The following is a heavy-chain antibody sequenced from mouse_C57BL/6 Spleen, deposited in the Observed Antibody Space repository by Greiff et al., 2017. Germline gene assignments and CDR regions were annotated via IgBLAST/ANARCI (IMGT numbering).Heavy chain of an antibody. V-gene: IGHV1-52*01. J-gene: IGHJ4*01. Sequence: QVQLQQPGAELVRPGSSVKLSCKASGYTFTSYWMHWVKQRPIQGLEWIGNIDPSDSETHYNQKFKDKATLTVYKSSSTAYMQLSSLTSEDSAVCYCAREGGGLGPMDYWGQGTSVTVSS. D-gene: IGHD3-3*01. CDR1: GYTFTSYW. CDR2: IDPSDSET. CDR3: AREGGGLGPMDY.